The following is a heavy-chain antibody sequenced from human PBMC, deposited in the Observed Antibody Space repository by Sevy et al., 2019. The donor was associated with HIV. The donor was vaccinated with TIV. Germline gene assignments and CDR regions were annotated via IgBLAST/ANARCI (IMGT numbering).Heavy chain of an antibody. CDR1: GGSFSGYY. CDR2: INHSGST. V-gene: IGHV4-34*01. CDR3: ATGGLAVAGTGLHY. J-gene: IGHJ4*02. D-gene: IGHD6-19*01. Sequence: SETLSLTCAVYGGSFSGYYWSWIRQPPGKGLEWIGEINHSGSTNYSPSLKSRVTISVDTSKNQFSLKLSSVTAADTAVYYCATGGLAVAGTGLHYWGQGTLVTVSS.